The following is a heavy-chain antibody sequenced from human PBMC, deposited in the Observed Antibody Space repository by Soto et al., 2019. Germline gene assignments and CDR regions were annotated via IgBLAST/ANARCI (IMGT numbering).Heavy chain of an antibody. Sequence: PGGSLRLSCAASGFTFNSYSMNWVRQAPGKGLEWVSYISTSTIYYADSVKGRFTISRDNAKNSLYLQMNSLRAEDTAVYFCAMEGGAPSTRWSPGYFDYWGQGDPVTVSS. D-gene: IGHD6-13*01. CDR3: AMEGGAPSTRWSPGYFDY. J-gene: IGHJ4*02. V-gene: IGHV3-48*01. CDR2: ISTSTI. CDR1: GFTFNSYS.